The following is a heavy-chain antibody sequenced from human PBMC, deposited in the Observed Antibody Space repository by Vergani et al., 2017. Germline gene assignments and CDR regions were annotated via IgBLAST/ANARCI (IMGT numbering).Heavy chain of an antibody. D-gene: IGHD1-7*01. CDR2: INPNSGGT. J-gene: IGHJ4*02. CDR1: GYTFTGYY. Sequence: QVQLVQSGAEVKKPGASVKVSCKASGYTFTGYYMHWVRQAPGQGLEWMGRINPNSGGTNFAQKFRATVTMTRDTSISTAYMELSRLKSDDTAVYYCARGFSITGTDILPFDYWGPGTLVTVSS. V-gene: IGHV1-2*06. CDR3: ARGFSITGTDILPFDY.